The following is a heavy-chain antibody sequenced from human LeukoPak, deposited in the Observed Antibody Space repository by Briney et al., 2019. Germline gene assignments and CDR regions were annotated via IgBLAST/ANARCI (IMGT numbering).Heavy chain of an antibody. CDR1: GGSFSGYY. V-gene: IGHV4-34*01. CDR3: ARGVDIVATIGRRDWFDP. D-gene: IGHD5-12*01. Sequence: SETLSLTCPVYGGSFSGYYWSWIRQPPGKGLEWIGEINHSGSTNYNPSLKSRVTISVDTSKNQFSLKLSSVTAADTAVYYCARGVDIVATIGRRDWFDPWGQGTLVTVSS. CDR2: INHSGST. J-gene: IGHJ5*02.